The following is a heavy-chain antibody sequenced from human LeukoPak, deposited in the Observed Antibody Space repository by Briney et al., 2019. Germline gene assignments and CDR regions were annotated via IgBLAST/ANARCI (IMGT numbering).Heavy chain of an antibody. J-gene: IGHJ4*02. Sequence: GGSLRLSCVASGFTFSIYAMSWVRQAPGKGLQWVSSITSSGDGTYYADSVKGRFTISRDNSENMLYLQMNSLRVEDTAVYFCAKDRPDYYGSNGHYYRRDGDYWGQGTLVTVSS. V-gene: IGHV3-23*01. CDR3: AKDRPDYYGSNGHYYRRDGDY. D-gene: IGHD3-22*01. CDR1: GFTFSIYA. CDR2: ITSSGDGT.